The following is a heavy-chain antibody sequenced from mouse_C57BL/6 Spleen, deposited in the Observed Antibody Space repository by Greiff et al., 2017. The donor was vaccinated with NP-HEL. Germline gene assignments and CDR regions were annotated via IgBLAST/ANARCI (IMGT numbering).Heavy chain of an antibody. J-gene: IGHJ3*01. CDR3: APPIYYDYDAFAY. CDR1: GYAFSSSW. D-gene: IGHD2-4*01. V-gene: IGHV1-82*01. CDR2: IYPGDGDT. Sequence: VKLQQSGPELVKPGASVKISCKASGYAFSSSWMNWVKQRPGKGLEWIGRIYPGDGDTNYNGKFKGKATLTADKSSSTAYMQLSSLTSEDSAVYFCAPPIYYDYDAFAYWGQGTLVTVSA.